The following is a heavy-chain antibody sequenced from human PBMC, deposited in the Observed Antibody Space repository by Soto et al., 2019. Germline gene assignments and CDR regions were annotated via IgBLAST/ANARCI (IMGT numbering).Heavy chain of an antibody. CDR1: GGTFSSYA. J-gene: IGHJ4*02. CDR3: ASRGAYGSGIYYFDY. Sequence: QVQLVQSGAEVKKPGSSVKVSCTASGGTFSSYAISWVRQAPGQGLEGMGGIIPIFGTANYAQKCQGRVTITADESTSTAYMELSSLRSEDTAVYYCASRGAYGSGIYYFDYWGQGTLVTVSS. V-gene: IGHV1-69*01. D-gene: IGHD3-10*01. CDR2: IIPIFGTA.